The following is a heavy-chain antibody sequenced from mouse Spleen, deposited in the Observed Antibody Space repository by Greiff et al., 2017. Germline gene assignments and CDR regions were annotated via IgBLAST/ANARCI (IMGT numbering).Heavy chain of an antibody. CDR1: GFTFSSYA. Sequence: EVKLMESGGGLVKPGGSLKLSCAASGFTFSSYAMSWVRQTPEKRLEWVATISSGGSYTYYPDSVKGRFTISRDNAKNTLYLQMSSLRSEDTAMYYCASQAHRYDEAWFAYWGQGTLVTVSA. CDR2: ISSGGSYT. V-gene: IGHV5-9-1*01. CDR3: ASQAHRYDEAWFAY. J-gene: IGHJ3*01. D-gene: IGHD2-14*01.